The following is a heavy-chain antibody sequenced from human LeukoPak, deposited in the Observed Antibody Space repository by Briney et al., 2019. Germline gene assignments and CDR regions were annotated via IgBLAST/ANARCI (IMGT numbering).Heavy chain of an antibody. CDR3: ASRGSKLRYFDWLLFPFDY. D-gene: IGHD3-9*01. J-gene: IGHJ4*03. CDR2: INPNSGGT. V-gene: IGHV1-2*02. CDR1: GYTFTGYY. Sequence: ASVKVSCKASGYTFTGYYMHWVRQAPGQGLEWMGWINPNSGGTNYAQKFQGRVTMTRDTSISTAYMELSRLRSDDTAVYYCASRGSKLRYFDWLLFPFDYWGQGTMVTVSS.